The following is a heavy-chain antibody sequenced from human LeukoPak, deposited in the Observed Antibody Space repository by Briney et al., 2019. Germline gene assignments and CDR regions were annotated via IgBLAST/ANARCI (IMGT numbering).Heavy chain of an antibody. CDR1: GYTFTSYG. J-gene: IGHJ3*02. CDR3: ASGYSSMDAFDI. D-gene: IGHD5-18*01. V-gene: IGHV1-18*01. CDR2: ISAYNGNT. Sequence: ASVKVSCKASGYTFTSYGISWVRQAPGQGLEWMGWISAYNGNTNYAQKLQGRVTMATDTSTSTAYMELRSLRSDDTAVYYCASGYSSMDAFDIWGQGTMVTVSS.